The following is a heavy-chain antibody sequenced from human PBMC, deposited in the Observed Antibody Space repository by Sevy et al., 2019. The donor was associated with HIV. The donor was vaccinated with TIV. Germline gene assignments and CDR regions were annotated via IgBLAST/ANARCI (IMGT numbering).Heavy chain of an antibody. Sequence: ASVKVSCKASGYTFTDDYLHWVRQAPGQGLEWMGRIYPNSGGTNYAQKFQGRVTMTRDTSISTAYMELSRLRPADTAVYFCARDAAGGTTNSGMDVWGQGTTVTVSS. V-gene: IGHV1-2*06. CDR3: ARDAAGGTTNSGMDV. CDR2: IYPNSGGT. J-gene: IGHJ6*02. CDR1: GYTFTDDY. D-gene: IGHD1-7*01.